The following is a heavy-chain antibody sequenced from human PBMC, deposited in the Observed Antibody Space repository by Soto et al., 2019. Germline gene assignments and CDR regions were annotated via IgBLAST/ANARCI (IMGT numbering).Heavy chain of an antibody. Sequence: PGESLKISCKGSGYKFANYWIAWVRQMSGKGLEWMGIIYPGDSDATYSPSFQGQVTISADKSISTAYLQWSSLKASDTAMYYCAKQGDIGARPWYYYGMDVWGQGTTVTVSS. CDR3: AKQGDIGARPWYYYGMDV. J-gene: IGHJ6*02. CDR2: IYPGDSDA. D-gene: IGHD6-6*01. V-gene: IGHV5-51*01. CDR1: GYKFANYW.